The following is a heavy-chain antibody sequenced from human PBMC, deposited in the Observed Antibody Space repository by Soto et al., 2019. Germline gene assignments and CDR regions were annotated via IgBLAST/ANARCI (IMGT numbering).Heavy chain of an antibody. CDR2: ISYDGSNK. CDR1: GFTFSSYG. D-gene: IGHD2-2*01. V-gene: IGHV3-30*03. CDR3: APEGPYCSSTSCYFDY. J-gene: IGHJ4*02. Sequence: QVQLVESGGCVVQPGRSLRLSCAGSGFTFSSYGMHWVRQAPGKGLEWVAVISYDGSNKYYADPVKGRFTISRDNSKNTLYLQMNSLRAEDTAVYYCAPEGPYCSSTSCYFDYWGQGTLVTVSS.